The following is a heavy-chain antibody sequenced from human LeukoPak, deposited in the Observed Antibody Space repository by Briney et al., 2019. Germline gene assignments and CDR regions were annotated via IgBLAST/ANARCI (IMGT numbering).Heavy chain of an antibody. J-gene: IGHJ4*02. D-gene: IGHD1-26*01. CDR3: ARQGLHREQGPNDY. Sequence: GVPLPISCQGSGFGFTSYWIGWVRPTRGKGLEWMGIIYAGDSDTRYRPSFQGQVPISADKSISTAYLQWSSRKASDTAMYYWARQGLHREQGPNDYWGQGTLVTVSS. CDR1: GFGFTSYW. V-gene: IGHV5-51*01. CDR2: IYAGDSDT.